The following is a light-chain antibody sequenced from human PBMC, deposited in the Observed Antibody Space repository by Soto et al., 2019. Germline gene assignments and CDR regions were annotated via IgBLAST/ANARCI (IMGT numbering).Light chain of an antibody. CDR1: ESISRH. Sequence: IQMSQSTSSLSASVGDRVTITCRAAESISRHLNWYQQKPGRAPDLLIYAASTLQNGVPSRFTGSGSGTEFTLTITGLQLEDFATYYCQQDYSTLATFGQGTRLEIK. V-gene: IGKV1-39*01. CDR3: QQDYSTLAT. J-gene: IGKJ5*01. CDR2: AAS.